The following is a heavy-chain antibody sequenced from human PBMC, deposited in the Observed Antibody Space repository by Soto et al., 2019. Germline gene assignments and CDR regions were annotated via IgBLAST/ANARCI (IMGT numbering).Heavy chain of an antibody. D-gene: IGHD2-21*02. CDR1: GFTFSNFG. J-gene: IGHJ4*02. V-gene: IGHV3-30*18. Sequence: QVQLVESGGGVVQPGRSLRLSCAASGFTFSNFGMHWVRQAPGKGLEWVAAISADGSDKYFSGSVKGRFTISRDNSKNTLFLQMNSLRVGDTALYFCVKESDAARQELDYCGQATLVTVSS. CDR2: ISADGSDK. CDR3: VKESDAARQELDY.